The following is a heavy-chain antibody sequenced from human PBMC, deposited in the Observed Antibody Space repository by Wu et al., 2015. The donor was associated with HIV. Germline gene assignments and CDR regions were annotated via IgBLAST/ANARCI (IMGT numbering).Heavy chain of an antibody. D-gene: IGHD5-18*01. CDR2: IIPIFGTA. Sequence: QVRLVQSGAEVKKPGSSLKVSCKTSGGSLISYAMSWVRQAPGQGLEWMGGIIPIFGTANYAQKFQGRVTITADESTSTAYMELSSLRSEDTAVYYCARSPAGGYSYGYSYWGQGTLVTVSS. CDR3: ARSPAGGYSYGYSY. V-gene: IGHV1-69*12. J-gene: IGHJ4*02. CDR1: GGSLISYA.